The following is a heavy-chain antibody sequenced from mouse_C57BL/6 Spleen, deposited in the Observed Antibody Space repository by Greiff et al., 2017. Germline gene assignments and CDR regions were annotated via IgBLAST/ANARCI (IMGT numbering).Heavy chain of an antibody. Sequence: VQLQQSGAELVKPGASVKISCKASGYAFSSYWMNWVKQRPGKGLEWIGQIYPGDGDTNYNGKFKGKATLTADKSSSTAYMHVSSLTTEDSAVYSCAREEDGYPFAYWGQGTLVTVSA. CDR2: IYPGDGDT. J-gene: IGHJ3*01. D-gene: IGHD2-3*01. CDR1: GYAFSSYW. V-gene: IGHV1-80*01. CDR3: AREEDGYPFAY.